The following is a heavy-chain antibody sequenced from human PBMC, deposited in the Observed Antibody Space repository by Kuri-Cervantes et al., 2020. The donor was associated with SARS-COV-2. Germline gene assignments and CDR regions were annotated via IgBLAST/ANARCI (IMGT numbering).Heavy chain of an antibody. J-gene: IGHJ3*02. Sequence: SVKVSCKASGGTFSSYAISCVRQAPGQGLEWMGGIIPIFGTANYAQKFQGRVTITTDESTSTAYMELSSLRSEDTAVYYCARSEAARVLRFLEWLVLRAFDIWGQGTMVTVSS. CDR3: ARSEAARVLRFLEWLVLRAFDI. CDR1: GGTFSSYA. V-gene: IGHV1-69*05. D-gene: IGHD3-3*01. CDR2: IIPIFGTA.